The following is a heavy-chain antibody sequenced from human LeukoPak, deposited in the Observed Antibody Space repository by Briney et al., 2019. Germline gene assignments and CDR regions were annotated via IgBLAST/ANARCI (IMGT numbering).Heavy chain of an antibody. D-gene: IGHD5-18*01. CDR1: GGSFSDYY. CDR2: INHSGST. CDR3: ARAQSGYTAMAYFDY. Sequence: SETLSLTCAVYGGSFSDYYWSWIRQPPGKGLEWIGEINHSGSTNYNPSLKSRVTISIDTSKNQFSLKLTSVTAADTAVYYCARAQSGYTAMAYFDYWGQGTLVTVSS. J-gene: IGHJ4*02. V-gene: IGHV4-34*01.